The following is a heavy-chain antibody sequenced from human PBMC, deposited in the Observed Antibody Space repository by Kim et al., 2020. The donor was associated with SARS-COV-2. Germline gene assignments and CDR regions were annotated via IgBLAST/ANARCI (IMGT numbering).Heavy chain of an antibody. CDR3: ARRGVGTGTTVY. V-gene: IGHV4-4*02. Sequence: TNNNPSLKSRVTMSVDKSKNQFSLKLSSGTAADTAVYYGARRGVGTGTTVYWGQGTLVTVSS. CDR2: T. D-gene: IGHD1-7*01. J-gene: IGHJ4*02.